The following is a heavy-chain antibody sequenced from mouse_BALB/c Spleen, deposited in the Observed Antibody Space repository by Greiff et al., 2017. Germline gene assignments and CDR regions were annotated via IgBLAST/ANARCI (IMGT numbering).Heavy chain of an antibody. CDR2: IFPGSGNT. V-gene: IGHV1-66*01. CDR1: CYSFTSYY. J-gene: IGHJ4*01. Sequence: QVQLKQSGPELVKPGASVKISCKASCYSFTSYYIHWVKQRPGQGLEWIGWIFPGSGNTKYNEKFKGKATLTADTSSSTAYMQLSSLTSEDSAVYFCAREGEDYAMDYWGQGTSVTVSS. CDR3: AREGEDYAMDY.